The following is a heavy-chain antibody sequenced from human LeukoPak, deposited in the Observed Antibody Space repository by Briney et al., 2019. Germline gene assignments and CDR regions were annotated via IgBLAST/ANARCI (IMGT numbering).Heavy chain of an antibody. V-gene: IGHV1-46*01. CDR3: ARHDYGEYELGSKGDY. Sequence: ASVKVSCKASGYTFTNYYMHWVRQAPGQGLEWMGIINPSGGSTSYAQKFQGRVTMTRDMSTSTVYMELSSLRSEDTAVYYCARHDYGEYELGSKGDYWGQGTLVTVSS. D-gene: IGHD4-17*01. CDR1: GYTFTNYY. CDR2: INPSGGST. J-gene: IGHJ4*02.